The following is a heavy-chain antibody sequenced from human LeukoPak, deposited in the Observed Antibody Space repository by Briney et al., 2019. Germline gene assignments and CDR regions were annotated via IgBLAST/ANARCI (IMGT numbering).Heavy chain of an antibody. Sequence: PSETLFLTCTVSGGSVSSGSYYWSWIRQPPGKGLEWIGYIYYSGSTNYNPSLKSRVTISVDTSKNQFSLKLSSVTAADTAVYYCAREESRSNAFDIWAKGQWSPSLQ. CDR3: AREESRSNAFDI. CDR1: GGSVSSGSYY. CDR2: IYYSGST. J-gene: IGHJ3*02. V-gene: IGHV4-61*01.